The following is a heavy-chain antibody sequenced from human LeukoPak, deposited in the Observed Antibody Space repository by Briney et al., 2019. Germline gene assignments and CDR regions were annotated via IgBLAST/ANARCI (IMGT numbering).Heavy chain of an antibody. D-gene: IGHD3-22*01. Sequence: GGSLRLSCAVSGITFSSYWMHWVRQDPGRGLLWVSRINTQGTYTNYADSVKGRFTISRDNSKNTLYLQMNSLRADDTAVYYCAKGAAYYYDSSGSNNWFDPWGQGTLVTVSS. CDR3: AKGAAYYYDSSGSNNWFDP. CDR1: GITFSSYW. J-gene: IGHJ5*02. CDR2: INTQGTYT. V-gene: IGHV3-74*01.